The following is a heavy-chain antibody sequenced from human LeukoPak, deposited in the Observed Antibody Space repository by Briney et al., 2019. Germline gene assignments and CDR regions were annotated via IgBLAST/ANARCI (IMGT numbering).Heavy chain of an antibody. CDR3: ARGPPSKRYYHDSSTQKNYFDY. CDR2: INHSGST. CDR1: GGSFSGYY. V-gene: IGHV4-34*01. Sequence: SETLSLTCAVYGGSFSGYYWSWIRQPPGKGLEWIGEINHSGSTNYNPSLKSRVTISVDTSKNQFSLKLSSVTAADTAVYYCARGPPSKRYYHDSSTQKNYFDYWGQGTLVTVSS. D-gene: IGHD3-22*01. J-gene: IGHJ4*02.